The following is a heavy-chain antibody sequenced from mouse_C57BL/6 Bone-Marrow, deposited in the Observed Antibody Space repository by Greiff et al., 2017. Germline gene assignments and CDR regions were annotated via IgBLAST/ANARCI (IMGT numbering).Heavy chain of an antibody. CDR3: VTVARYFDV. CDR1: GFTFSDYY. J-gene: IGHJ1*03. D-gene: IGHD1-1*01. CDR2: ISNGGGST. V-gene: IGHV5-12*01. Sequence: EVQGVESGGGLVQPGGSLKLSCAASGFTFSDYYMYWVRQTPEKRLEWVAYISNGGGSTYYPDTVKGRFTISRDNAKNTLYLQMSRLKSEDTAMYYCVTVARYFDVWGTGTTVTVSS.